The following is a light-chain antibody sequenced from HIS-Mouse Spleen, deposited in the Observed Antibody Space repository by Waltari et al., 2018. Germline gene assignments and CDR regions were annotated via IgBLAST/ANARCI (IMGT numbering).Light chain of an antibody. Sequence: QSALTQPRSVSGSPGQSVTIPCTGTSSDVGGYNYVSWYQQHPGKAPKPMIYDVSKRPPGVPYRFSGSKSGNTASLTISGLQAEDEADYYCCSYAGSYRVFGTGTKVTVL. CDR2: DVS. J-gene: IGLJ1*01. CDR3: CSYAGSYRV. CDR1: SSDVGGYNY. V-gene: IGLV2-11*01.